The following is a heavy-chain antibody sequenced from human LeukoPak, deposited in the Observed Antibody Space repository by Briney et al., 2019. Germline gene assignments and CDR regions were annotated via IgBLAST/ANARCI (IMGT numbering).Heavy chain of an antibody. J-gene: IGHJ2*01. D-gene: IGHD2-2*01. CDR1: GGSISSHY. Sequence: PSETLSLTCTVSGGSISSHYWSWIRQPPGKGLEWIGYIYSSGSTNYNPSLKSRVTISVDTSKNQFSLKLSSVTAADTAVYYCARGGGGRGFPYQLLPHFDLWGRGTLVTVSS. V-gene: IGHV4-59*11. CDR3: ARGGGGRGFPYQLLPHFDL. CDR2: IYSSGST.